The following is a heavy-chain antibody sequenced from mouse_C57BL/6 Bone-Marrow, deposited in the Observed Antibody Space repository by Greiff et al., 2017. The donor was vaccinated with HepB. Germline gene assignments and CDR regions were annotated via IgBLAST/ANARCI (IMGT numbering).Heavy chain of an antibody. CDR3: ARDDDDY. J-gene: IGHJ2*01. D-gene: IGHD2-4*01. V-gene: IGHV1-76*01. Sequence: VQLQQSGAELVRPGASVKLSCKASGYTFTDYYINWVKQRPGQGLEWIARIYPGSGNTYYNEKFKGKATLTAEKSSSTAYMQLSSLTSEDSAVYCCARDDDDYWGQGTTLTVSS. CDR1: GYTFTDYY. CDR2: IYPGSGNT.